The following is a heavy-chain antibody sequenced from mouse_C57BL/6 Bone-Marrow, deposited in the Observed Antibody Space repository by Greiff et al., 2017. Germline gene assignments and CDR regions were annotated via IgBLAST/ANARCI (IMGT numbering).Heavy chain of an antibody. D-gene: IGHD2-5*01. J-gene: IGHJ3*01. CDR1: GYTFTSYW. V-gene: IGHV1-64*01. CDR3: AKKRDYSNTWFAY. Sequence: QVQLQQPGAELVKPGASVKLSCKASGYTFTSYWMHWVKQRPGQGLEWIGMIHPNSGSTNYNEKFNSKATLTVDKSSSTAYMQHSSLTSEDSAVDYCAKKRDYSNTWFAYWGQGTLVTVSA. CDR2: IHPNSGST.